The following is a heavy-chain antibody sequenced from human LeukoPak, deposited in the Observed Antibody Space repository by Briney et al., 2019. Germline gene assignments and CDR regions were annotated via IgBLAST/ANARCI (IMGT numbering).Heavy chain of an antibody. CDR2: ILYGGSKK. CDR1: GFTFSSYA. J-gene: IGHJ1*01. Sequence: GGSLRLSCAASGFTFSSYAMHWVRQAPGKGLEWVAVILYGGSKKYYADSVKGRFTISRDNSKNTLYLQMNSLRAEDAAVYYCARDEFSGDYGLGYFQHGGRGTVVTVS. CDR3: ARDEFSGDYGLGYFQH. V-gene: IGHV3-30*04. D-gene: IGHD4-17*01.